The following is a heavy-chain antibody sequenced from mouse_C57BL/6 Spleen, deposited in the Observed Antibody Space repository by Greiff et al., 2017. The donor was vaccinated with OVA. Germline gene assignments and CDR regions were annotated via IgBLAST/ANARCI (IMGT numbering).Heavy chain of an antibody. CDR2: INPSTGGT. J-gene: IGHJ2*01. V-gene: IGHV1-42*01. D-gene: IGHD4-1*01. CDR1: GYSFTGYY. Sequence: VQLQQSGPELVKPGASVKISCKASGYSFTGYYMNWVKQSPEKSLEWIGEINPSTGGTTYNQKFKAKATLTVDKSSSTAYMQLKSLTSEDSAVYYCARHLGGDYFDYWGQGTTLTVSS. CDR3: ARHLGGDYFDY.